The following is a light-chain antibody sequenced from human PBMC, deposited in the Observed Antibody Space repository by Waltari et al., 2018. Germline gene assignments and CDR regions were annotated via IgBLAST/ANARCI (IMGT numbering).Light chain of an antibody. J-gene: IGKJ2*01. Sequence: DIQMPQSPSSLSASVGDRVTITCQASQDMSKYLNCYQQKPGKAPKLMSYGESNLETGVPLRFSGRGSGTDFTFTISSLQPEDIATYYCKQYDNFPHTFGQGTKLEIK. CDR2: GES. CDR3: KQYDNFPHT. V-gene: IGKV1-33*01. CDR1: QDMSKY.